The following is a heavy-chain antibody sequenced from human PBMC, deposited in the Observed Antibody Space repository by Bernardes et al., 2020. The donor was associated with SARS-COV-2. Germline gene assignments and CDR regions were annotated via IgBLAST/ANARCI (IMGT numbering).Heavy chain of an antibody. J-gene: IGHJ6*02. V-gene: IGHV3-7*03. Sequence: GGPLRLSCAASGFTFSSYWMSWVRQAPGKGLEWVANIKQDGSEKYYVDSVKGRFTISRDNAKNSLYLQMNSLRAEDTAVYYCARDSYAPSYYYDSSASQGYYYYYGMDVWGQGTTVTVSS. CDR3: ARDSYAPSYYYDSSASQGYYYYYGMDV. D-gene: IGHD3-22*01. CDR1: GFTFSSYW. CDR2: IKQDGSEK.